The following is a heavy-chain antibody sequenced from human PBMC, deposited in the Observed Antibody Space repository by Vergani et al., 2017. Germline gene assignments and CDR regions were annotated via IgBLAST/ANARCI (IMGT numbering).Heavy chain of an antibody. V-gene: IGHV3-20*04. CDR2: INANGAAT. Sequence: EVQLVESGGGRVRPGGSLRLSCEVSGFKFDDYGVSWVRQAPGKGLEWVSAINANGAATGYADSVKGRFTISRDNAVNSLYLQMNSLRVEDTAFYYCTRSLLYCISAGCLPLQFDSWGQGALVTVSS. CDR1: GFKFDDYG. J-gene: IGHJ4*02. D-gene: IGHD2-2*01. CDR3: TRSLLYCISAGCLPLQFDS.